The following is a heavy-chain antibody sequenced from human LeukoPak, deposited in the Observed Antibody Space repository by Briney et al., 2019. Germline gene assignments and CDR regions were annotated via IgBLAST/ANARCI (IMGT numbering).Heavy chain of an antibody. D-gene: IGHD3-3*01. CDR3: ARFFAENYYYYYYMYV. V-gene: IGHV4-39*01. CDR2: IYYSGST. J-gene: IGHJ6*03. Sequence: SETLSLTCTVSGGSISSSSYYWGWIRQPPGKVLEWIGSIYYSGSTYYNPSLKSRVTISVDTSKNQFSLKLSSVTAADTAVYYCARFFAENYYYYYYMYVWGKGTTVTVSS. CDR1: GGSISSSSYY.